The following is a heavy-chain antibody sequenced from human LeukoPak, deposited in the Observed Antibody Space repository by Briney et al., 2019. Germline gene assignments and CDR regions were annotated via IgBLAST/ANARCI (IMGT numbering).Heavy chain of an antibody. CDR2: ISSSGNTV. CDR1: GFTFSDYD. J-gene: IGHJ3*02. Sequence: GGSLRLSCVVSGFTFSDYDMTWIRQAPGKGLEWVSHISSSGNTVYYADSVKGRFTVSRDNAKNSLFLQVDSLRAEDTAAYYCARQALFMVRGLISAFDIWGQGTKVTVSS. V-gene: IGHV3-11*01. CDR3: ARQALFMVRGLISAFDI. D-gene: IGHD3-10*01.